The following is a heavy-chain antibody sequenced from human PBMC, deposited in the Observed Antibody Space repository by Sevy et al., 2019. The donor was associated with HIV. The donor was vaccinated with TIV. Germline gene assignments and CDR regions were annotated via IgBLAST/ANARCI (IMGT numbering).Heavy chain of an antibody. CDR2: IYYTGNT. CDR3: ARDLAARPRVFDY. Sequence: SETLSLTCSVSGGSISSYFWSWIRQSPGKGLEWIGNIYYTGNTDYNPSLKSRVTMSLDTSKNHFSLRLSSVTAADTAVYYCARDLAARPRVFDYWGQGSLVTVSS. D-gene: IGHD6-6*01. V-gene: IGHV4-59*01. CDR1: GGSISSYF. J-gene: IGHJ4*02.